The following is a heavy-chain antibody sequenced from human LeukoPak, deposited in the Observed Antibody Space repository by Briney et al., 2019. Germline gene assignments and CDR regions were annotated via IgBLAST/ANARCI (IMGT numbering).Heavy chain of an antibody. CDR2: INWNGGST. J-gene: IGHJ6*03. D-gene: IGHD3-10*01. V-gene: IGHV3-20*04. Sequence: GGSLRLSCAASGFTFDDYGMSWVRQAPGKGLEWVSGINWNGGSTGYADSVKGRFTISRDNAKNSLYLQMNSLRAEDMDLYYCARVGTMVRGVLYYYYYYMDVWGKGTTVTVSS. CDR3: ARVGTMVRGVLYYYYYYMDV. CDR1: GFTFDDYG.